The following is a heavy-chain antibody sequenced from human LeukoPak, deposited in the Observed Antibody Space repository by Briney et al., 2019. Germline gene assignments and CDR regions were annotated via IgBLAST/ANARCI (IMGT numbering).Heavy chain of an antibody. CDR2: INPKSGRT. CDR1: GYSFTDYY. CDR3: ARADFVDAGPYLIGP. D-gene: IGHD3-3*01. Sequence: ASAKVSCKTSGYSFTDYYIHWVRQAPGQGLEWMGWINPKSGRTSSARKFQDRVTMTRDPSISTVYMDMAWLTSDDTAIYFCARADFVDAGPYLIGPWGQGTLVTVSS. V-gene: IGHV1-2*02. J-gene: IGHJ5*02.